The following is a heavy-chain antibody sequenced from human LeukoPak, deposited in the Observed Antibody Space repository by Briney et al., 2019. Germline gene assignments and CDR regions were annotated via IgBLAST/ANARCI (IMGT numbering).Heavy chain of an antibody. CDR1: GGSISSYY. CDR3: ARFRGGYYYDY. D-gene: IGHD3-22*01. J-gene: IGHJ4*02. CDR2: IYYSGST. Sequence: TASETLSLTCTVSGGSISSYYWSWIRQPPGKGLEWIGYIYYSGSTNYNPSLKSRVTISVDTSKNQFSLKLSSVTAADTAVYYCARFRGGYYYDYWGQGTLVTVSS. V-gene: IGHV4-59*01.